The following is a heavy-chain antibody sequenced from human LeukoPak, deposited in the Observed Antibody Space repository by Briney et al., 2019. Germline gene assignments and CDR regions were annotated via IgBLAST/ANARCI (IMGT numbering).Heavy chain of an antibody. V-gene: IGHV1-2*02. D-gene: IGHD1-26*01. J-gene: IGHJ4*02. CDR2: INPNSGGT. CDR3: ARDYGGSYFSFPSDY. Sequence: RASVKVSCKASGYTFTGYYIHWVRQAPGQELEWMGWINPNSGGTNYAQKFQGRVTMTRDTSISTAYMELSRLRSDDTAVYYCARDYGGSYFSFPSDYWGQGTLVTVSS. CDR1: GYTFTGYY.